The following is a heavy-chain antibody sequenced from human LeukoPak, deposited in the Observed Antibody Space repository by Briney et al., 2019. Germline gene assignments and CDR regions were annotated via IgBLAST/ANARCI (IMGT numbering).Heavy chain of an antibody. CDR1: GDSVSSNSAA. CDR3: ARSIAVADPTLRY. V-gene: IGHV6-1*01. Sequence: SQTLSLTCAISGDSVSSNSAAWNWIRQSPSRGLEWLGRTYYRSKSYNDYAISVKSRININPDTSKTQFSLQLNSVTPEDTAVYYCARSIAVADPTLRYWGQGTLVTVSS. D-gene: IGHD6-19*01. J-gene: IGHJ4*02. CDR2: TYYRSKSYN.